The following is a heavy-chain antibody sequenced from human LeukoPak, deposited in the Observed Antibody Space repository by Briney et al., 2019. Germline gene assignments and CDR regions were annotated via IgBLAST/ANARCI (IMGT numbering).Heavy chain of an antibody. CDR1: GGTFSSYA. V-gene: IGHV1-69*01. CDR3: AKGPLIEVAGTTWDY. J-gene: IGHJ4*02. D-gene: IGHD6-19*01. Sequence: SVKVSCKASGGTFSSYAISWVRQAPGQGLEWMGGIIPIFGTANYAQKFQGRVTITADESTSTAYMELSSLRSEDTAVYYCAKGPLIEVAGTTWDYWGLGTLVTVSS. CDR2: IIPIFGTA.